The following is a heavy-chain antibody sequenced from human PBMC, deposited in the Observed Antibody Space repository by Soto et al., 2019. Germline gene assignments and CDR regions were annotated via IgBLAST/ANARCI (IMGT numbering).Heavy chain of an antibody. CDR2: INPSGGRA. V-gene: IGHV1-46*01. Sequence: QVLLVQSGAEVKKPGASVKVSCTASGYIFTSFYMHLVRQAPGQGLEWMGIINPSGGRASYTQKYQGRLIKTRDTCTRAVYTELSSLRSEDTAVYYCARESDIVVSSVPMGAGYYDDALDIWGQGTTVTVSS. CDR3: ARESDIVVSSVPMGAGYYDDALDI. CDR1: GYIFTSFY. D-gene: IGHD2-15*01. J-gene: IGHJ6*02.